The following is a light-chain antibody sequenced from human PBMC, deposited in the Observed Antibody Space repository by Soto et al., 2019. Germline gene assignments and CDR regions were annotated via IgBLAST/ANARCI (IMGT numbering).Light chain of an antibody. CDR1: QGIGDT. Sequence: MRHSPATLSVSPGEVATGGWRASQGIGDTLAWYEHKPGQTPRLLIYDTSTRATGVPTRFSGSRSGAEFTLTINSLQSEDFAVYYCQPYNNWPLTFGGGTKVDIK. CDR3: QPYNNWPLT. V-gene: IGKV3-15*01. CDR2: DTS. J-gene: IGKJ4*01.